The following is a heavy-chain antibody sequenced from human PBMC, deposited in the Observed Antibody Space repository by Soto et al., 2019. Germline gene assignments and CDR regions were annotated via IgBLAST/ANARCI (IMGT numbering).Heavy chain of an antibody. Sequence: ASVKVSCKASGGTFSSYAISWVRQAPGQGLEWMGGIIPIFGTANYAQKFQGRVTITADESTSTAYMELSSLRSEDTAVYYCAREAGYCSSTSCSRRGEDYYYYGMDVWGQGTTVTVSS. J-gene: IGHJ6*02. CDR3: AREAGYCSSTSCSRRGEDYYYYGMDV. D-gene: IGHD2-2*01. V-gene: IGHV1-69*13. CDR2: IIPIFGTA. CDR1: GGTFSSYA.